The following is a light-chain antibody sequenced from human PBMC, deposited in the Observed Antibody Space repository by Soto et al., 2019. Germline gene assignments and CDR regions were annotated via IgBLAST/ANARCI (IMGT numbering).Light chain of an antibody. CDR2: EVS. CDR3: SAYTNIGTLV. V-gene: IGLV2-14*01. J-gene: IGLJ3*02. Sequence: QSALTQPASVSGSPGQSITISCTGTRYDVGGYNYVSWYQQYPGKAPKLMIYEVSYRPSGVSNRFSGSRSGHTASLSISGLQAEDEADYYCSAYTNIGTLVFGGGTKLTVL. CDR1: RYDVGGYNY.